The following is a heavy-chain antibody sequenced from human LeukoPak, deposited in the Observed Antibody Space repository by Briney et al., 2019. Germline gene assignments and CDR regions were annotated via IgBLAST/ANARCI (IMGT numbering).Heavy chain of an antibody. Sequence: SETLSLTCTVSGGSISSSSYYWGWIRQPPGKGLEWIGSIYYSGSTYYNPSLKSRVTISVDTSKNQFSLKLSSVTAADTAVYYCAAVAAVDAFDIWGQGTMVTVSS. V-gene: IGHV4-39*01. D-gene: IGHD6-19*01. CDR2: IYYSGST. CDR3: AAVAAVDAFDI. CDR1: GGSISSSSYY. J-gene: IGHJ3*02.